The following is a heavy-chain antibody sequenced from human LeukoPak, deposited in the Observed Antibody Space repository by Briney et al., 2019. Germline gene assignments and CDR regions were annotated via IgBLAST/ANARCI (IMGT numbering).Heavy chain of an antibody. J-gene: IGHJ4*02. Sequence: GGSLRLSCAASGFTFSSYSMNWVRQAPGKGLEWISYISSSGNTIDYADSVNGRFTISRDNAKNSLYLQMNSLRVEDTAVYYCSRLRGNSYGYADYWGQGTLVTVSS. CDR3: SRLRGNSYGYADY. D-gene: IGHD5-18*01. V-gene: IGHV3-48*04. CDR2: ISSSGNTI. CDR1: GFTFSSYS.